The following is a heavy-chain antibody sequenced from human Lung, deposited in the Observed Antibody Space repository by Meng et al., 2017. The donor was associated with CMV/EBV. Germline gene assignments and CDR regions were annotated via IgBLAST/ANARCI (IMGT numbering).Heavy chain of an antibody. D-gene: IGHD6-13*01. V-gene: IGHV3-73*01. CDR3: HALSQLVDEIPFDF. Sequence: GEXXKISCEASGFTFSGSMIQWVRQASGKGLEWVGRIRSKGNNYATMYAESVKGRFTMSRDDSKNTAYLQMDSRKTEDTGVYYCHALSQLVDEIPFDFLGQGXRVTVSS. CDR1: GFTFSGSM. CDR2: IRSKGNNYAT. J-gene: IGHJ4*02.